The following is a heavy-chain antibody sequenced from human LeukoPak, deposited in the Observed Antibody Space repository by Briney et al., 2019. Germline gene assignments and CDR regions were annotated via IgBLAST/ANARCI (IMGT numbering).Heavy chain of an antibody. CDR1: GFTFSGSA. J-gene: IGHJ5*02. D-gene: IGHD3-22*01. CDR2: IRSKANSYAT. CDR3: TRRAKDDSSGYYST. Sequence: GGSLRLSCAASGFTFSGSAMHWVRQASGKGLEWVGRIRSKANSYATAYAASAKGRFTISRDESKNTAYLQMNSLKTEDTAVYYCTRRAKDDSSGYYSTWGQGTLVTVSS. V-gene: IGHV3-73*01.